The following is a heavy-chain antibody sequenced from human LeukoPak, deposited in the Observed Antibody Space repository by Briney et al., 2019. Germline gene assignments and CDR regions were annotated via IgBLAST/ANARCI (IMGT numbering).Heavy chain of an antibody. Sequence: SETLSLTCTVSGGSISRYYWSWIRQPPGKGLEWIGYIYYSGSTNYNPSLKSRVTISVDTSKNQFSLKLSSVTAADTAVYYCARGYYDSSGYWGFDYWGQGTLVTVSS. CDR3: ARGYYDSSGYWGFDY. V-gene: IGHV4-59*01. CDR1: GGSISRYY. D-gene: IGHD3-22*01. J-gene: IGHJ4*02. CDR2: IYYSGST.